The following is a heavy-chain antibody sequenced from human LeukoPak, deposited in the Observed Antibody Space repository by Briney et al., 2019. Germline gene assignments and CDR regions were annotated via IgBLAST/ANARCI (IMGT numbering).Heavy chain of an antibody. D-gene: IGHD2-15*01. V-gene: IGHV1-8*03. Sequence: GASVKVSCKASGYTFTSYDINWVRQAPGQGLEWMGWINPNSGGTNYAQKFQGRVTITAGKSTSTAYMELSSLRSEDTAVYYCARGVVGYTSDAFDIWGQGTMVTVSS. CDR2: INPNSGGT. CDR1: GYTFTSYD. CDR3: ARGVVGYTSDAFDI. J-gene: IGHJ3*02.